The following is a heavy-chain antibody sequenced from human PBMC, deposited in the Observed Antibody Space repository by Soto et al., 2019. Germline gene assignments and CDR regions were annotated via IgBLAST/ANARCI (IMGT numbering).Heavy chain of an antibody. CDR3: ARDRIQLWFVNGMDV. V-gene: IGHV4-30-4*01. Sequence: KGSETLSLTCTVSGGSIISGDYYLSCMRQPPWKGLEWIGYIYYSGSTYYNPSLKSRVTISVDTSKNQFSLKLSSVTAADTAVYYCARDRIQLWFVNGMDVWGQGTTVTVSS. D-gene: IGHD5-18*01. CDR2: IYYSGST. CDR1: GGSIISGDYY. J-gene: IGHJ6*02.